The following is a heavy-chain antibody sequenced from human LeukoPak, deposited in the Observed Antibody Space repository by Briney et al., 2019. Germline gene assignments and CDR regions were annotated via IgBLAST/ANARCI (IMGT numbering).Heavy chain of an antibody. V-gene: IGHV3-23*01. Sequence: GGSLRLSCAASGFTFCSFAMSWVRQAPGKGLEWVSTITDSGDITYSADSVKGRFTISRDNSKNTLYLQMNSLRAEDTAVYYCAKDGALSTSWYSYCDYWGQGTLVTVSS. J-gene: IGHJ4*02. D-gene: IGHD2-2*01. CDR3: AKDGALSTSWYSYCDY. CDR2: ITDSGDIT. CDR1: GFTFCSFA.